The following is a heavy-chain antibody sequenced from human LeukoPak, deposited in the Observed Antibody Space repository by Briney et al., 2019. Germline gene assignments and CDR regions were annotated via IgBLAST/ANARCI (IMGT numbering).Heavy chain of an antibody. CDR2: IIPILGIA. CDR1: GGTFSSYA. D-gene: IGHD3-22*01. V-gene: IGHV1-69*04. J-gene: IGHJ4*02. CDR3: ARGQSSPYDSSGI. Sequence: ASVKVSCKASGGTFSSYAISWVRQAPGQGLEWMGRIIPILGIANYAQKFQGRVTITADKSTSTAYMELSSLRSEDTAVYYCARGQSSPYDSSGIWGQGTLVTVSS.